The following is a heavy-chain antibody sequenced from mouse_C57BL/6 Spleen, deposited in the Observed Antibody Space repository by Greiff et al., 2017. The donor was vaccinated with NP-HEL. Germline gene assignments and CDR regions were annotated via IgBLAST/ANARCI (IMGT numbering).Heavy chain of an antibody. CDR3: ARRDYYGDDAAY. CDR2: INPNNGGT. J-gene: IGHJ3*01. D-gene: IGHD2-2*01. Sequence: VQLQQSGPELVKPGASVKMSCKASGYTFTDYNMHWVKQSHGKSLEWLGYINPNNGGTSYNQKFKGKATLTVNKSSSPAYMELRSLTSEDSAVYYCARRDYYGDDAAYWGQGTLVTVSA. CDR1: GYTFTDYN. V-gene: IGHV1-22*01.